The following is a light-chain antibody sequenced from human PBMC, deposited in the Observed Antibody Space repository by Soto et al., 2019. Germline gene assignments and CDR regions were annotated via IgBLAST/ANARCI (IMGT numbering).Light chain of an antibody. CDR2: GAS. CDR1: QSITGSY. J-gene: IGKJ5*01. V-gene: IGKV3-20*01. CDR3: QQCGSSPIT. Sequence: EIVLTQSPGTLSLSPGERVTLSCRASQSITGSYLAWYQQTPGQAPRLLIYGASSRATGIPDRFSGSGSGTDFTLTISRLEPEDFAVYYCQQCGSSPITFGQGTRLEIK.